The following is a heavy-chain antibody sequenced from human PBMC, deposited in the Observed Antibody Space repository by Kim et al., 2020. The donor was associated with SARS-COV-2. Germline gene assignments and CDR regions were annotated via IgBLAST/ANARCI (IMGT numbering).Heavy chain of an antibody. D-gene: IGHD3-22*01. CDR1: GGSISSGGYY. Sequence: SETLSLTCTVSGGSISSGGYYWSWIRQHPGKGLEWIGYIYYSGSTYYNPSLKSRVTISVDTSKNQFSLKLSSVTAADTAVYYCARARVTMIVVVQAFDIWVQGTMVTVSS. J-gene: IGHJ3*02. CDR2: IYYSGST. V-gene: IGHV4-31*03. CDR3: ARARVTMIVVVQAFDI.